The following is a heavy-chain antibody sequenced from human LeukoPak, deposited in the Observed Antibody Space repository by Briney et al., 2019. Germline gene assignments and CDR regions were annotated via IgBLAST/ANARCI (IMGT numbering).Heavy chain of an antibody. CDR3: AEDRERYSYGFYGMDV. D-gene: IGHD5-18*01. V-gene: IGHV3-30*18. CDR1: GFTFSSYG. Sequence: GGSLRLSCAASGFTFSSYGMHWVRQAPGKGLEWVAVISYDGSNKYYADSVKGRFTTSRDNSKNTLYLQMNSLRAEDTAVYYCAEDRERYSYGFYGMDVWGQGTTVTVSS. J-gene: IGHJ6*02. CDR2: ISYDGSNK.